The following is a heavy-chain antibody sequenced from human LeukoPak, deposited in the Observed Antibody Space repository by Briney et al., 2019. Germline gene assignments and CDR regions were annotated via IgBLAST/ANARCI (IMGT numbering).Heavy chain of an antibody. CDR2: MNPNSGNT. V-gene: IGHV1-8*01. D-gene: IGHD2-2*01. CDR1: GYTFTSYD. CDR3: ARVKGRGSTSCYPY. J-gene: IGHJ4*02. Sequence: GASVKVSCKASGYTFTSYDINWVRQATGQGLEWMGWMNPNSGNTGYAQKFQGRVTMTRNTSISTAYMEQSSLRSEDTAVYYCARVKGRGSTSCYPYWGQGTLVTVSS.